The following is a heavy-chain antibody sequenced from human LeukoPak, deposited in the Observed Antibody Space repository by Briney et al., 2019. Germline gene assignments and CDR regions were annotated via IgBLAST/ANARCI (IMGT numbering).Heavy chain of an antibody. CDR3: ARDLWFGELLGDFDY. CDR1: GYTFTSYA. J-gene: IGHJ4*02. Sequence: ASVKVSCKASGYTFTSYAMHWVRQAPGQRLEWMGWINAGNGNTKYSQKFQGRVTITGDTSASTAYMELSSLRSEDTAVYYCARDLWFGELLGDFDYWGQGTLVTVSS. D-gene: IGHD3-10*01. CDR2: INAGNGNT. V-gene: IGHV1-3*01.